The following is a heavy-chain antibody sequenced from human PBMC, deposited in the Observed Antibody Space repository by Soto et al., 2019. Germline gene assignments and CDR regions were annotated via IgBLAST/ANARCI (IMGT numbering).Heavy chain of an antibody. CDR3: ARTDRDFYGLDV. CDR2: ISAAGDP. J-gene: IGHJ6*02. CDR1: GFTFRNYD. Sequence: EVQLVESGGGLVQPGGSLRLSCEASGFTFRNYDMHWVRQGTGKGLEWVSGISAAGDPDYADSVEGRFTISRENAQNSFFLQMNSLRVGDTAVYYCARTDRDFYGLDVWCQWTTVIVSS. V-gene: IGHV3-13*05.